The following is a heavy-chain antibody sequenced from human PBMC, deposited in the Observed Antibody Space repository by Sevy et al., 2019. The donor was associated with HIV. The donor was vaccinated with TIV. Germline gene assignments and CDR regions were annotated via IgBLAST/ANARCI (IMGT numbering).Heavy chain of an antibody. V-gene: IGHV3-30*18. CDR1: GFTFSSYG. CDR3: AKERTVAGGPYYFDY. Sequence: GGSLRLSCAASGFTFSSYGMHWVRQAPGKGLEWVAVISYDGSNKYYADSVKGRFTISRDNSKNTLYLQMNSLRDEDTAVYYYAKERTVAGGPYYFDYWGQGTLVTVSS. D-gene: IGHD6-19*01. J-gene: IGHJ4*02. CDR2: ISYDGSNK.